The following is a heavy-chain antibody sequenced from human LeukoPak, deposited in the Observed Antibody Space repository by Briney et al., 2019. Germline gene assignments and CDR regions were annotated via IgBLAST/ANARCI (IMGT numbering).Heavy chain of an antibody. D-gene: IGHD3-22*01. Sequence: PSETLSLTCTVSGGSISSYYWSWIRQPAGKGLEWIGRIYTSGSTNYNPSLKSRVTISVDKSKNQFSLKLSSVTAADTAVYYCARGGDSSGFIRDYYYHYMDVWGKGTTVTVSS. CDR2: IYTSGST. V-gene: IGHV4-4*07. J-gene: IGHJ6*03. CDR1: GGSISSYY. CDR3: ARGGDSSGFIRDYYYHYMDV.